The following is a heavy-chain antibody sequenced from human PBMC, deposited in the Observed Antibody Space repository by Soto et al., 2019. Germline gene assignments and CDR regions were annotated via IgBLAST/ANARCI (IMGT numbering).Heavy chain of an antibody. CDR2: ISGSGGST. CDR1: GFTFSSYA. D-gene: IGHD3-3*01. CDR3: AKDPSKVLALRFLDYYFDY. Sequence: GSLRLSCAASGFTFSSYAMSWVRQAPGKGLEWVSAISGSGGSTYYADSVKGRFTISRDNSKNTLYLQMNSLRAEDTAVYYCAKDPSKVLALRFLDYYFDYWGQGTLVTVSS. V-gene: IGHV3-23*01. J-gene: IGHJ4*02.